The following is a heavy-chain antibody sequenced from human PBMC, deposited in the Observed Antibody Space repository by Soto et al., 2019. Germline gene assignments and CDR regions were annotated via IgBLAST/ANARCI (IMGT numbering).Heavy chain of an antibody. CDR3: SRHLSVRGPFDH. CDR2: ITWNSDDI. CDR1: GFIFDDYA. V-gene: IGHV3-9*01. D-gene: IGHD5-12*01. J-gene: IGHJ4*02. Sequence: EVRLVESGGGLVQPGRSLRLSCDASGFIFDDYAMHWVRQAPGKGLEWVSSITWNSDDIAYADSVKGRFTISRDNAKKSLYLHMNSLRTEDTAFYFRSRHLSVRGPFDHWGQGTLVTVSS.